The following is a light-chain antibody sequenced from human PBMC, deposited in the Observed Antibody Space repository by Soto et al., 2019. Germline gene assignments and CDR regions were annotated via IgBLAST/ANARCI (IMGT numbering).Light chain of an antibody. CDR1: QSVSSDN. J-gene: IGKJ4*01. Sequence: ESVLTQSPGTLSLSPGDRATLSCRASQSVSSDNLAWYQQKPGQAPRLLIYGASHRATGIPVRIRGSGSGTEFTLTISILEPEDFAVYYCQQYGTSHLTFGGGTKVDIK. V-gene: IGKV3-20*01. CDR3: QQYGTSHLT. CDR2: GAS.